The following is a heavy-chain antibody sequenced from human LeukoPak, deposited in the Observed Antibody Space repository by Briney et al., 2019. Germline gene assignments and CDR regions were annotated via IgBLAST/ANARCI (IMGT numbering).Heavy chain of an antibody. CDR2: MNPNSGNT. D-gene: IGHD2-2*01. V-gene: IGHV1-8*01. CDR3: ARGESTGYCSSTSCYRGFDP. Sequence: ASVKVSFKASGYTFTSYDINWVRQATGQGLEWMGWMNPNSGNTGYAQEFQGRVTMTRNTSISTAYMELSSLRSEDTAVYYCARGESTGYCSSTSCYRGFDPWGQGTLVTVSS. CDR1: GYTFTSYD. J-gene: IGHJ5*02.